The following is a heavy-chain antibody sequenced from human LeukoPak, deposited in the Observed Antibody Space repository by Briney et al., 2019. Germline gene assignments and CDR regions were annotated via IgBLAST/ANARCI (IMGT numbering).Heavy chain of an antibody. Sequence: GGSLRLSCAAAGFTFSSYAMHWVRQAPGKGLEWVAVISYDGSNEYYADSVKGRFTISRDNSKNTLYLQMNSLRAEDTAVYYCARDRAYQLLYRNGMDVWGQGTTVTVSS. CDR2: ISYDGSNE. CDR1: GFTFSSYA. D-gene: IGHD2-2*02. V-gene: IGHV3-30*04. CDR3: ARDRAYQLLYRNGMDV. J-gene: IGHJ6*02.